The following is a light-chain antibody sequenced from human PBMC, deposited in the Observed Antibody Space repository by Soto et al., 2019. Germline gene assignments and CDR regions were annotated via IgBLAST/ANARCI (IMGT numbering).Light chain of an antibody. CDR1: SSDVGGYDY. V-gene: IGLV2-8*01. J-gene: IGLJ1*01. CDR3: SSYTGGNPSYV. Sequence: SGSPGQSVTISCTGTSSDVGGYDYVSWYQQHPGKAPKLMIYEVTIRPSGVSDRFSGSKSGNTASLTVSGLQAEDEADYYCSSYTGGNPSYVFGTGTKVTVL. CDR2: EVT.